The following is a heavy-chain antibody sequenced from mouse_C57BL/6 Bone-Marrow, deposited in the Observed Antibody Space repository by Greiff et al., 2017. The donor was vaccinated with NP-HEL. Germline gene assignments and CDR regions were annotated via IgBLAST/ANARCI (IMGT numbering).Heavy chain of an antibody. Sequence: QVQLQQPGAELVKPGASVEMSCKASGYTFTSYWITWVKQRPGQGLEWIGDIYPGSGSTNYNEKFKSKATLTVDTSSSTAYMQLSSLTSEDSAVYYCARGYYGFYAMDYWGQGTSVTVSS. J-gene: IGHJ4*01. CDR2: IYPGSGST. V-gene: IGHV1-55*01. CDR3: ARGYYGFYAMDY. CDR1: GYTFTSYW. D-gene: IGHD1-2*01.